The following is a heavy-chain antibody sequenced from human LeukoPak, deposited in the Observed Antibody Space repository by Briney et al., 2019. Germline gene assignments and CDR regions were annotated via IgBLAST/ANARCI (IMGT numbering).Heavy chain of an antibody. V-gene: IGHV3-23*01. CDR1: GFTFSNFW. CDR3: AKEDSSVWYYFDY. CDR2: ISGSGGST. D-gene: IGHD3-22*01. J-gene: IGHJ4*02. Sequence: GGSLRLSCTASGFTFSNFWMGWVRQAPGKGLEWVSAISGSGGSTYYADSVKGRFTISRDNSKNTLYLQMNSLRAEDTAVYYCAKEDSSVWYYFDYWGQGTLVTVSS.